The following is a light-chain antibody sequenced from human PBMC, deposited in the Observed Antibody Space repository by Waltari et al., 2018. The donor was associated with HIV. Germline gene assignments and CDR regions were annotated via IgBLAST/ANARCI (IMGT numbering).Light chain of an antibody. V-gene: IGLV3-21*02. J-gene: IGLJ2*01. CDR3: QVWHSNSDHVV. Sequence: SYMLTQPPSVSVAPGQTARITCEGNNIGRQSVHWYQQRPGQAPALVVHDDSDRPSGIPERFSGSNSGNTATLTISRVEAGDEADYYCQVWHSNSDHVVFGGGTKLTVL. CDR1: NIGRQS. CDR2: DDS.